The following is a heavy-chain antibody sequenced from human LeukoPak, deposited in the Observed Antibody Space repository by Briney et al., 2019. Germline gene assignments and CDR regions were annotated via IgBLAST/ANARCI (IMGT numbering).Heavy chain of an antibody. CDR2: INHSGST. J-gene: IGHJ4*02. V-gene: IGHV4-34*01. D-gene: IGHD1-26*01. CDR3: ARGEGATENPACYFDY. CDR1: GGSFSGYY. Sequence: SETLSLTCAVYGGSFSGYYWSWIRQHPGKGPEWIGEINHSGSTNYNPSLKSRVTISVDTSKNQFSLKLSSVTAADTAVYYCARGEGATENPACYFDYWGQGTLVTVSS.